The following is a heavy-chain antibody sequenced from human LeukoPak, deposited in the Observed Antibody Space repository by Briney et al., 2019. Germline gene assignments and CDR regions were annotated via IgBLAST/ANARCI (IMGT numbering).Heavy chain of an antibody. J-gene: IGHJ4*02. D-gene: IGHD3-3*01. CDR3: ARLVPERFFQLNPEGYYDY. CDR2: INRNGNT. V-gene: IGHV4-34*01. Sequence: SETLSLTCAISGEPFSGYYWGWIRQPPGKGLELIGEINRNGNTDYNPSLKSRVSMSIDTSKNQFSLKLISVTAADTAVYYCARLVPERFFQLNPEGYYDYWGQGILVTVSS. CDR1: GEPFSGYY.